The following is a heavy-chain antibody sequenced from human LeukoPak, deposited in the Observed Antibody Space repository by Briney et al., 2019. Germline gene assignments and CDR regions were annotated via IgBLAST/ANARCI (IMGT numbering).Heavy chain of an antibody. D-gene: IGHD2-21*02. J-gene: IGHJ4*02. Sequence: SETLSLTCTVSGGSISSGDYYWSWIRQPPGKGLEWIGYIYYSGSTYYNPSLKSRVTISVDTSKNQFSLKLSSVTAADTAVYYCARASGEVVTAIDYWGQGTLVTVSS. CDR2: IYYSGST. V-gene: IGHV4-30-4*01. CDR1: GGSISSGDYY. CDR3: ARASGEVVTAIDY.